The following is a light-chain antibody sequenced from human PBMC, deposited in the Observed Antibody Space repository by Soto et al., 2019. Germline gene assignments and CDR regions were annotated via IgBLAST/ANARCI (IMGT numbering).Light chain of an antibody. CDR2: ATT. V-gene: IGLV1-40*01. J-gene: IGLJ3*02. CDR3: QSYDSSLSGPV. CDR1: SSNIGAGYD. Sequence: QSVLTQPPSVSGAPGQTITISCTGSSSNIGAGYDVHWYQQLPRRAPKLLIYATTNRPSGVPGRFSATKSGTSASLAITGLQAEDEADFYCQSYDSSLSGPVFGGGTKLTVL.